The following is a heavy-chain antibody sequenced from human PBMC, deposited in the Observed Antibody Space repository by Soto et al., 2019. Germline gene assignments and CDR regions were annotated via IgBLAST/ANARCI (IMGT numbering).Heavy chain of an antibody. CDR1: GYTFTSYG. V-gene: IGHV1-18*04. D-gene: IGHD2-21*01. J-gene: IGHJ4*02. CDR3: ARESRLPPRRIVELDY. CDR2: ISAYNGNT. Sequence: QVQLVQSGAEVKKPGASVTVSCKASGYTFTSYGISWVRQSPGQGLEWMGWISAYNGNTNYAQKLQGRVTMTTDTSTSTAYMELRSLRSDDTAVYYCARESRLPPRRIVELDYWGQGTLVTVSS.